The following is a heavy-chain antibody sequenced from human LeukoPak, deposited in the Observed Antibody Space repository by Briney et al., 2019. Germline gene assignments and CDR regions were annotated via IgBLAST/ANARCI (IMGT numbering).Heavy chain of an antibody. Sequence: GESLKISCKGSGYSFTSYWIGWVRQMPGKGLEWMGIIYPGDSDTRYSPSFQGQVTISADKSISTAYLQWSSLKASDTAMYYCARQSDIGGFMGYYGMDVWGQGTTVTVSS. CDR2: IYPGDSDT. V-gene: IGHV5-51*01. D-gene: IGHD5-12*01. CDR3: ARQSDIGGFMGYYGMDV. CDR1: GYSFTSYW. J-gene: IGHJ6*02.